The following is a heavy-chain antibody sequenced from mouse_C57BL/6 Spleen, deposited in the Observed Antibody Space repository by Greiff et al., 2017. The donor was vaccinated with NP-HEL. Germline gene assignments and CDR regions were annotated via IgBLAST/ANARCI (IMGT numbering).Heavy chain of an antibody. V-gene: IGHV14-4*01. Sequence: EVQLQQSGAELVRPGASVKLSCTASGFNIKDDYMHWVKQRPEQGLEWIGWIDPENGDTEYASKFQGKATITADTSSNTAYLQLSSLTSEDTAVYYCTVTTVPYYYAMDYWGQGTSVTVSS. J-gene: IGHJ4*01. D-gene: IGHD1-1*01. CDR1: GFNIKDDY. CDR3: TVTTVPYYYAMDY. CDR2: IDPENGDT.